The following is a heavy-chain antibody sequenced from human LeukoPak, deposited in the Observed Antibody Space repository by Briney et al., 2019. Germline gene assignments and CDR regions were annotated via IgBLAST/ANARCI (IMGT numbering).Heavy chain of an antibody. CDR2: IYYSGST. CDR3: ARISSSWYYFDY. V-gene: IGHV4-39*07. Sequence: SETLSLTCSVSGDSISTSSYYWGWIRQPPGKGLEWIGTIYYSGSTNYNPSLKSRVTISVDTSKNQFSLKLSSVTAADTAVYYCARISSSWYYFDYWGQGTLVTVSS. J-gene: IGHJ4*02. D-gene: IGHD6-13*01. CDR1: GDSISTSSYY.